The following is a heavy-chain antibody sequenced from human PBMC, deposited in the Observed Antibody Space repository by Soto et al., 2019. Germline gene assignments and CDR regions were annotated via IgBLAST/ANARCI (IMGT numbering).Heavy chain of an antibody. CDR1: GYTFTSYG. CDR2: ISAYNGNT. CDR3: ARDRIGWFGEFLSQTPYYFDY. J-gene: IGHJ4*02. Sequence: GASVKVSCKASGYTFTSYGISWVRQAPGQGLEWMGWISAYNGNTNYAQKLQGRVTMTTDTSTSTAYMELRSLRSDDTAVYYCARDRIGWFGEFLSQTPYYFDYWGQGTLVTVSS. D-gene: IGHD3-10*01. V-gene: IGHV1-18*01.